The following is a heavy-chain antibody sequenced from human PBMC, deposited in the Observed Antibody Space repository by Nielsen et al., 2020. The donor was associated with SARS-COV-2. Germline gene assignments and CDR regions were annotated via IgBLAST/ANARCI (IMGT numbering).Heavy chain of an antibody. CDR1: GFTFSDYY. CDR3: ARGQKYYDFWSGYYAVNYYYYYGMDV. J-gene: IGHJ6*02. CDR2: ISSSGSTI. V-gene: IGHV3-11*01. Sequence: GGSLRLSCAASGFTFSDYYMSWIRQAPGKGLEWVSYISSSGSTIYYADSVKGRFTISRDNAKNPLYLQMNSLRAEDTAVYYCARGQKYYDFWSGYYAVNYYYYYGMDVWGQGTTVTVSS. D-gene: IGHD3-3*01.